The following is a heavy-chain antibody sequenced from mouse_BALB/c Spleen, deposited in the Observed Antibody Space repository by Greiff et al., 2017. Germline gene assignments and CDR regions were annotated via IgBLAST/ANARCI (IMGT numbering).Heavy chain of an antibody. CDR1: GFTFSSFG. Sequence: EVQGVESGGGLVQPGGSRKLSCAASGFTFSSFGMHWVRQAPEKGLEWVAYISSGSSTIYYADTVKGRFTISRDNPKNTLFLQMTSLRSEDTAMYYCANDYDDWFAYWGQGTLVTVSA. J-gene: IGHJ3*01. CDR2: ISSGSSTI. CDR3: ANDYDDWFAY. D-gene: IGHD2-4*01. V-gene: IGHV5-17*02.